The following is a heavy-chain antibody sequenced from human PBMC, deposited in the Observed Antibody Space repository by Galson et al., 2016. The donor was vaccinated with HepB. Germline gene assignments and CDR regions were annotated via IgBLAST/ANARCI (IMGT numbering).Heavy chain of an antibody. CDR1: GYTFTTYA. J-gene: IGHJ6*02. D-gene: IGHD6-13*01. CDR2: INTGSGYT. Sequence: SVKVSCKASGYTFTTYAIHWVRQAPGQRLEWMGWINTGSGYTKYSQTFQDRVTISRDTSVDIVFMEVGSLTSEDTAVYCCARDGNEGAAAGPSGVGYYGMDVWGQGTTVTVSS. CDR3: ARDGNEGAAAGPSGVGYYGMDV. V-gene: IGHV1-3*04.